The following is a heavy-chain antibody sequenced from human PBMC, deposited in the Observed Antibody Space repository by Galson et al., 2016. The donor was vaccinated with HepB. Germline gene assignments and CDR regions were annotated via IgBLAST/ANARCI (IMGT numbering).Heavy chain of an antibody. CDR1: GFTFRSYG. CDR3: AKAGTYYYYGLDV. CDR2: TWYDGGNN. V-gene: IGHV3-33*06. Sequence: SLRLSCAASGFTFRSYGIHWVRQAPGKGLEWLAVTWYDGGNNYYADSVKGRFTISRDSSKNTVYLQMNSLRVEDMGIYYCAKAGTYYYYGLDVWGRGTTVTVSS. J-gene: IGHJ6*02.